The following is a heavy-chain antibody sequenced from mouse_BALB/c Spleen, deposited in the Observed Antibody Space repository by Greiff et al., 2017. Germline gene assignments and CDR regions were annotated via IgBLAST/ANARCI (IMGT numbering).Heavy chain of an antibody. CDR2: ISSGSSTI. D-gene: IGHD2-10*01. V-gene: IGHV5-17*02. J-gene: IGHJ4*01. Sequence: EVKVVESGGGLVQPGGSRKLSCAASGFTFSSFGMHWVRQAPEKGLEWVAYISSGSSTIYYADTVKGRFTISRDNPKNTLFLQMTSLRSEDTAMYYCARSLAYSLYAMDYWGQGTSVTVSS. CDR1: GFTFSSFG. CDR3: ARSLAYSLYAMDY.